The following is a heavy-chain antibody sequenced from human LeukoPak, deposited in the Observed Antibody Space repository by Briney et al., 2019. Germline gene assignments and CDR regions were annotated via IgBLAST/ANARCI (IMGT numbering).Heavy chain of an antibody. V-gene: IGHV4-4*07. CDR2: MYTSGIT. CDR3: AREITGTRGVDY. J-gene: IGHJ4*02. Sequence: KGLEWIGRMYTSGITNSNPSLKSRVTMSVDTSKNQFSLNLTSVTAADTAVYYCAREITGTRGVDYWGQGILVTVSS. D-gene: IGHD1-7*01.